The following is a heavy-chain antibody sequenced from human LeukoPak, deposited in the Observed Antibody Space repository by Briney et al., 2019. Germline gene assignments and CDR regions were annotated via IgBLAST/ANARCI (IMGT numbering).Heavy chain of an antibody. Sequence: GGSLRLSCAASGFTFSSYIINWVRQAPGKGLEWVSYISSSGSTIYYADSVKGRFTISRDNAKNSLYLQMNSLRAEDTAVYYCARDYYDSSGYYYLDYWGQGTLVTVSS. V-gene: IGHV3-48*04. CDR3: ARDYYDSSGYYYLDY. D-gene: IGHD3-22*01. CDR2: ISSSGSTI. CDR1: GFTFSSYI. J-gene: IGHJ4*02.